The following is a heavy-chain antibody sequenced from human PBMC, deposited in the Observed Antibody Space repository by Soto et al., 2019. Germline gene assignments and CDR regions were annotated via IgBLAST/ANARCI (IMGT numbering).Heavy chain of an antibody. CDR2: ISSSSSTI. Sequence: EVQLVESGGGLVQPGGSLRLSCAASGFTFSSYSMNWVRQAPGKGLEWVSYISSSSSTIYYADSVKGRFTISRDNAKNSLYLQMNSLRDEDTAVYYCARDDGDIVVVTANYFQHWGQGTLVTVSS. V-gene: IGHV3-48*02. J-gene: IGHJ1*01. CDR1: GFTFSSYS. D-gene: IGHD2-21*02. CDR3: ARDDGDIVVVTANYFQH.